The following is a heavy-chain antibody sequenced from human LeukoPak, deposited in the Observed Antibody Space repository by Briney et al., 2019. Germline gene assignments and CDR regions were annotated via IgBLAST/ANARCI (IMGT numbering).Heavy chain of an antibody. D-gene: IGHD2-21*02. CDR3: PISVMMTAPAHYFDY. CDR2: IYYSGST. CDR1: GVSISSSSYY. V-gene: IGHV4-39*01. J-gene: IGHJ4*02. Sequence: SETLSLICTVSGVSISSSSYYWGWIRQPPGKGLEWIGSIYYSGSTYYSPSLKSRVTISVDTSKNQFSLKLSSVTAADTAVYYCPISVMMTAPAHYFDYWGQGTLVTVSS.